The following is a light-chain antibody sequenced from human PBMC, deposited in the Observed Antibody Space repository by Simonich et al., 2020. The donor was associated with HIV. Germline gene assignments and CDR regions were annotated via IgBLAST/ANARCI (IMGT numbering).Light chain of an antibody. V-gene: IGKV1-33*01. CDR1: QDISSY. Sequence: DIQMTQSPSSLSASVGDRVTITCQASQDISSYLNWYQQKPGKAPKLLIYDASNLETGIPSRFSGSGFGTEFTLTISSLQPEDFATYYCQQLNSYPITFGQGTRLEIK. CDR3: QQLNSYPIT. J-gene: IGKJ5*01. CDR2: DAS.